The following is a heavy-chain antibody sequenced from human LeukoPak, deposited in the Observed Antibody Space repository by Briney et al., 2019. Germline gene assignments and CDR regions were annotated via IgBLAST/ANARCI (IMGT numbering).Heavy chain of an antibody. CDR2: IYYSGST. V-gene: IGHV4-59*01. J-gene: IGHJ2*01. Sequence: SSETLSLTCTVSGGSISSYYWSWIRQPPGKGLEWIGYIYYSGSTNYNPSLKSRVTISVDTSKNQFSLKLSSVTAADTAVYYCARGRFVVVPAARHWYFDLWGRGTLVTASS. CDR1: GGSISSYY. D-gene: IGHD2-2*01. CDR3: ARGRFVVVPAARHWYFDL.